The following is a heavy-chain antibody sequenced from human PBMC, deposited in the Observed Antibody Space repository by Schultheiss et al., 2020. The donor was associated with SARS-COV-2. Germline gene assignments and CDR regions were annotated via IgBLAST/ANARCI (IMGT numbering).Heavy chain of an antibody. J-gene: IGHJ4*02. D-gene: IGHD4-17*01. Sequence: SVKVSCKASGGTFSSYAISWVRQAPGQGLEWMGRINPNSGGTNYAQKFQGRVTLTRDTSITTVYMELSRLKSDDTAMYYCARDFRATVTFDSWGQGTLVTVSS. CDR2: INPNSGGT. V-gene: IGHV1-2*06. CDR1: GGTFSSYA. CDR3: ARDFRATVTFDS.